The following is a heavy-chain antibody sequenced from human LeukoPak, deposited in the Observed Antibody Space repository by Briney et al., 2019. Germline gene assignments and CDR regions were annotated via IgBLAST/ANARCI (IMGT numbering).Heavy chain of an antibody. V-gene: IGHV3-7*01. CDR2: IKQDGSEK. CDR3: ARYAAGLRFLEWYANNWFDP. Sequence: PGGSLRLSCAASGFTFSSYWMSWVRQAPGKGLEWVANIKQDGSEKYYVDSVKGRFTISRDNAKNSLYLQMNSLRAEDTAVYYCARYAAGLRFLEWYANNWFDPWGQGTLVTVSS. D-gene: IGHD3-3*01. J-gene: IGHJ5*02. CDR1: GFTFSSYW.